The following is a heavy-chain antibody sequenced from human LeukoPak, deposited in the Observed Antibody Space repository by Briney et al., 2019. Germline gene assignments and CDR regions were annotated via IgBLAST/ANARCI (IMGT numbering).Heavy chain of an antibody. J-gene: IGHJ4*02. V-gene: IGHV3-23*01. D-gene: IGHD3-22*01. CDR1: GFAFSSFA. CDR3: AKRTPYSSGSYYFDY. Sequence: GGSLRLSCEASGFAFSSFAMSWLRQAPGKGLEWVSAISGSGGTTNYADSVKGRLTISRDNSQNTLYLQMNSLRAEDTAVYYCAKRTPYSSGSYYFDYWGQGTLVTVSS. CDR2: ISGSGGTT.